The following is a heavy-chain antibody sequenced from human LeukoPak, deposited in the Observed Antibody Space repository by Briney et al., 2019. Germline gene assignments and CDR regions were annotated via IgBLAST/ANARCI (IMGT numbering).Heavy chain of an antibody. CDR3: ARESGSFNFDY. J-gene: IGHJ4*02. CDR2: ISTSGST. V-gene: IGHV4-4*07. CDR1: GGSISSYY. D-gene: IGHD3-3*01. Sequence: SETLSLTCTVSGGSISSYYWSWIRQPAGKGLESIGHISTSGSTNYNPSLKSRVTISVDTSKNQFSLKLSSVTAADTAVYYCARESGSFNFDYWGQGTLVTVSS.